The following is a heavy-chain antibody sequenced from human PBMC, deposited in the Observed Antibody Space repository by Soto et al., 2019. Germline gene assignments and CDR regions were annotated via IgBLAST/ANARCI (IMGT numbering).Heavy chain of an antibody. J-gene: IGHJ5*02. V-gene: IGHV1-69*13. Sequence: ASVKVSCKASGGTFSSYAISWVRQAPGQGLEWMGGIIPIFGTANYAQKFQGRVTITADESTSTAYMELSSLRSEDTAVYYCARGGLGYCSSTRCYRGPPVDTFRSCLDPWGQGTMVTVYS. CDR2: IIPIFGTA. CDR3: ARGGLGYCSSTRCYRGPPVDTFRSCLDP. CDR1: GGTFSSYA. D-gene: IGHD2-2*02.